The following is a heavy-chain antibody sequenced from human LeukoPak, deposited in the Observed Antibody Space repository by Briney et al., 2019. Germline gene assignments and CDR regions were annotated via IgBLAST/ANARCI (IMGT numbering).Heavy chain of an antibody. V-gene: IGHV3-30-3*01. Sequence: PGGSLRLSCAASWFTVSSNYMSWVRQAPGKGLEWVGVISYDGSNKYHADSVKGRFTISRDNSKNTLYLQMNSLRAEDTAVYYSASGTAYYYYYMDVWGKGTTVTVSS. CDR2: ISYDGSNK. J-gene: IGHJ6*03. CDR1: WFTVSSNY. CDR3: ASGTAYYYYYMDV.